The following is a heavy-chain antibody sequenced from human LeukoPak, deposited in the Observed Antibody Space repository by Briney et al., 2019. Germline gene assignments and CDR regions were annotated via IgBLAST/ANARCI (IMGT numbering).Heavy chain of an antibody. CDR3: ARESSDPDAFDI. D-gene: IGHD2-15*01. Sequence: GSSVKVSCKASGGTFSSYAISWVRQAPGQGLEWMGGIIPIFGTANYAQKFQGRVTMTRNTSISTAYMELSSLRSEDTAVYYCARESSDPDAFDIWGQGTMVTVSS. CDR1: GGTFSSYA. CDR2: IIPIFGTA. J-gene: IGHJ3*02. V-gene: IGHV1-69*05.